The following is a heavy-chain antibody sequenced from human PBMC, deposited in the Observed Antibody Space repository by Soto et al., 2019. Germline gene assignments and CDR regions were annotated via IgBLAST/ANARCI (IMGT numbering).Heavy chain of an antibody. CDR3: ARDSSHYYDA. CDR1: GFTFSTYV. J-gene: IGHJ5*02. Sequence: GGSLRLSCAASGFTFSTYVMHWVRQAPGKGLEWVAVIWYDGSNKYYADSVKGRFTISRDNSKNTLYLQMNSLRDDDTAAYYCARDSSHYYDAWGQGTLVTVSS. D-gene: IGHD3-22*01. CDR2: IWYDGSNK. V-gene: IGHV3-33*01.